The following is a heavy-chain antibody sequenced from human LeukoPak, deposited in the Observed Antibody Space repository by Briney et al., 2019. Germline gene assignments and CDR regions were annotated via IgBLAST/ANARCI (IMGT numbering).Heavy chain of an antibody. CDR3: PRDRGGAPFDI. J-gene: IGHJ3*02. CDR2: IWYDGSNE. Sequence: GGSLRLSCAASGFTFSTYAMHWVRQAPGKGLDWVALIWYDGSNENYADFVRGRFTISRDNSKEPLYLQMNNLRAEDTAVYCCPRDRGGAPFDIWGQGTMVTVSS. CDR1: GFTFSTYA. V-gene: IGHV3-33*01.